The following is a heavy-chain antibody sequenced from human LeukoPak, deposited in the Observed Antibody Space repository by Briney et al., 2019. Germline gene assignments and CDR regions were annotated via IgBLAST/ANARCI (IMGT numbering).Heavy chain of an antibody. D-gene: IGHD3-16*01. Sequence: GGSLRLSCAASGFTFSSYSMNWVRQAPGKGLEWVSYISSSSSTIYYADSVKGRFTISRDNAKNSLYLQMNSLRAEDTAVYYCARDLPGVWDPDAFDIWGQGTMVTVSS. J-gene: IGHJ3*02. V-gene: IGHV3-48*01. CDR1: GFTFSSYS. CDR2: ISSSSSTI. CDR3: ARDLPGVWDPDAFDI.